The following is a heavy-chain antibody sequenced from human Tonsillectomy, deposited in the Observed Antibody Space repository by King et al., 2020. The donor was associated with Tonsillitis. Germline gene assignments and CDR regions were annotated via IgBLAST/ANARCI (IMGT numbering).Heavy chain of an antibody. CDR3: ARFGAPGYYGIDV. J-gene: IGHJ6*02. CDR1: GFTFSSYG. D-gene: IGHD4/OR15-4a*01. V-gene: IGHV3-33*05. Sequence: VQLVESGGGVVQPGRSLRLSCAASGFTFSSYGMHWVRQAPGKGLEWVAVISYDGSYKTYADSVKGRFTISRDNSKNTPYLQMNSLRAEDTAVYYCARFGAPGYYGIDVWGQGTTVTVSS. CDR2: ISYDGSYK.